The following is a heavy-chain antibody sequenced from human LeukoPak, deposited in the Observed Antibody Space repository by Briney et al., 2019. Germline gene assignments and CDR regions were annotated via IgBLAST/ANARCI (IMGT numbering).Heavy chain of an antibody. D-gene: IGHD4-11*01. CDR3: ARRGGQYDYSIDY. V-gene: IGHV4-59*01. J-gene: IGHJ4*02. CDR1: GGSISSYY. Sequence: SETLSLTCTVSGGSISSYYWSWIRQPAGKGLEWIGYMYYSGNINYNPSLKSRVTISVDTPKNQFSLKLSSVTAADTAVYFCARRGGQYDYSIDYWGQGTLVTVSS. CDR2: MYYSGNI.